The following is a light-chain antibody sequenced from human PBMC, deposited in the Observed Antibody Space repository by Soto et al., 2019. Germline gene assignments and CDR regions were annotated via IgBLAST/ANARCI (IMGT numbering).Light chain of an antibody. V-gene: IGKV2-30*01. Sequence: DGVMTQSPPSLPVTLGQPASISCRPGQSRVYSDGNTYLSWFHQRPGRSPRRLIYKVSNRDSGVPARFSGSGSGTDFALKISRVEAEDVGVYYCMQGTHWPITFGQGTRLEIK. CDR3: MQGTHWPIT. J-gene: IGKJ5*01. CDR2: KVS. CDR1: QSRVYSDGNTY.